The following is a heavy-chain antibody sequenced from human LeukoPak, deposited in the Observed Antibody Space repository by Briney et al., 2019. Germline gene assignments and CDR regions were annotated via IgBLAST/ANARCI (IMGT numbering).Heavy chain of an antibody. CDR1: GYTFSAYW. CDR3: ARHRAIAVAANDAFDI. Sequence: GESLKISCKGSGYTFSAYWIGWVRQMPGKGLEWMGIIYPGDSDTRYSPSFQGQVTISADKSISTAYLQWSSLKASDTAMYYCARHRAIAVAANDAFDIWGQGTMVTVSS. V-gene: IGHV5-51*01. J-gene: IGHJ3*02. D-gene: IGHD6-19*01. CDR2: IYPGDSDT.